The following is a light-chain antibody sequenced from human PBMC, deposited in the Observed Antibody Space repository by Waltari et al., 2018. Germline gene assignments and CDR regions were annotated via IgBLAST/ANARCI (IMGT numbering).Light chain of an antibody. J-gene: IGLJ2*01. CDR1: SRDFGGYNS. CDR3: HSHTSSITTVI. CDR2: EVS. V-gene: IGLV2-23*02. Sequence: QSALTQPASASVSPGQSITIPCTGTSRDFGGYNSVPWYQHHPGKPPKPTIYEVSKRPSGVSYRFSGSKSGNTASLTISGLQAEDEADYYCHSHTSSITTVIFGGGTKLTV.